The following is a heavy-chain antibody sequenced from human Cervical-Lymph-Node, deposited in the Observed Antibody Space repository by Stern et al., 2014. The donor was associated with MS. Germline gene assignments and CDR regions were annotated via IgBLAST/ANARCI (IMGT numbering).Heavy chain of an antibody. J-gene: IGHJ5*02. D-gene: IGHD6-13*01. CDR2: IFHVLGTP. CDR3: ALSSETSNRWYSLGYDL. CDR1: GGTFSKFP. Sequence: QVQLVQSGPEVTKPGSSVKVSCKASGGTFSKFPSSWVRQAPGQGLEWMGEIFHVLGTPTCAQEFRGRVTISADVSTSTVYMELSSLRSDDTAVYYCALSSETSNRWYSLGYDLWGQGTLVTVSS. V-gene: IGHV1-69*01.